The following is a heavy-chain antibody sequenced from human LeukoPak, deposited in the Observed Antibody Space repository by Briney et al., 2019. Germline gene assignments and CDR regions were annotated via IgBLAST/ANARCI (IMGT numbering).Heavy chain of an antibody. CDR3: AKAGYYDSSGYSDY. CDR2: ISGSGGST. V-gene: IGHV3-23*01. Sequence: GGSLRLSCAASGFTFSSYAMSWVRQAPGKGLEWVSAISGSGGSTYYADSVKGRFTISRDNSKNTLYLQLNSLRAEDTAVYYCAKAGYYDSSGYSDYWGQGTLVTVSS. D-gene: IGHD3-22*01. J-gene: IGHJ4*02. CDR1: GFTFSSYA.